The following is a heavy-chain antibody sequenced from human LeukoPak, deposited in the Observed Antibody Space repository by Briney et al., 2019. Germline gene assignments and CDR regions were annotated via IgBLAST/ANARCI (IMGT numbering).Heavy chain of an antibody. CDR1: GVLFSDVD. Sequence: GSLRLSCAAPGVLFSDVDMSWVRQAPGEGRGWVSYISISATNLTYADSVKRRSTPSRDTAEKSVILQMNSMKANATAVYYCARAGLGEMAAYWGQGTLVTVSS. CDR2: ISISATNL. V-gene: IGHV3-11*01. D-gene: IGHD3-16*01. CDR3: ARAGLGEMAAY. J-gene: IGHJ4*02.